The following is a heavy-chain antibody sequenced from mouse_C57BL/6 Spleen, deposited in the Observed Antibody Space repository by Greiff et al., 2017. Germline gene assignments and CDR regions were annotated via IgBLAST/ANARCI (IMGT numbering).Heavy chain of an antibody. V-gene: IGHV1-69*01. CDR1: GYTFTSYW. CDR3: ARGDGNYFDY. Sequence: QVQLKQPGAELVMPGASVKLSCKASGYTFTSYWMHWVKQRPGQGLEWIGEIDPSDSYTNYNQKFKGKSTLTVDKSSSTAYMQLSSLTSEDSAVYYCARGDGNYFDYWGQGTTLTVSS. D-gene: IGHD2-1*01. J-gene: IGHJ2*01. CDR2: IDPSDSYT.